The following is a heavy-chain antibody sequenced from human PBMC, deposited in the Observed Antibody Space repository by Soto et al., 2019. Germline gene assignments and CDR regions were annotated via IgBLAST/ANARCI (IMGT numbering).Heavy chain of an antibody. CDR3: ARRTESYYYYYMDV. V-gene: IGHV4-39*01. Sequence: PSETLSLTCTVSGGSISSSSYYWGWIRQPPGKGLEWIGCIYYSGSTYYNPSLKSRVTISVDTSKNQFSLKLSSVTAADTAVYYCARRTESYYYYYMDVWGKGTTVTVSS. CDR1: GGSISSSSYY. CDR2: IYYSGST. J-gene: IGHJ6*03. D-gene: IGHD3-10*01.